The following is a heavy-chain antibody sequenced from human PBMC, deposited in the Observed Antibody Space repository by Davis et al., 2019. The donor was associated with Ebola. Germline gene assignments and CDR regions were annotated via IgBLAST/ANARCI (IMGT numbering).Heavy chain of an antibody. CDR2: MNPNSGNT. D-gene: IGHD3-10*01. CDR3: ARGIWFGELLNYYYGMDV. J-gene: IGHJ6*04. CDR1: GYTFTSYD. V-gene: IGHV1-8*01. Sequence: ASVKVSCKASGYTFTSYDINWVRQAPGQGLEWMGWMNPNSGNTGYAQKFQGRVTMTRNTSISTAYMELSSLRSEDTAVYYCARGIWFGELLNYYYGMDVWGKGATVTVSS.